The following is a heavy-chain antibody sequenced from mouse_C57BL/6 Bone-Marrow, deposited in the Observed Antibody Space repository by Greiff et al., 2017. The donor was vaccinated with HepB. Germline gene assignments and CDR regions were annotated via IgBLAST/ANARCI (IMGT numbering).Heavy chain of an antibody. CDR2: IWSGGST. J-gene: IGHJ3*01. CDR1: GFSLTSYG. V-gene: IGHV2-2*01. Sequence: QVQLQQSGPGLVQPSQSLSITCTVSGFSLTSYGVHWVRQSPGKGLEWLGVIWSGGSTDYNAAFISRLSISKDNSKSQVFFKMNSLQADDTAIYYCARVEGAWFAYWGQGTLVTVSA. CDR3: ARVEGAWFAY.